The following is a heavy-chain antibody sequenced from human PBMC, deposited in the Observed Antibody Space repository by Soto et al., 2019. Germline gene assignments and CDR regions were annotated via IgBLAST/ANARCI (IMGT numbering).Heavy chain of an antibody. CDR3: ESVVGSSHLYDAFDI. J-gene: IGHJ3*02. V-gene: IGHV4-4*02. D-gene: IGHD6-13*01. CDR2: IYHSGST. Sequence: PSETLSLTCAVSGGSISSSNWWSWVRQPPGKGLEWIGEIYHSGSTNYNPSLKSRVTISVDKSKNQFSLKLSSVTAADTAVYYCESVVGSSHLYDAFDIWGQGTMVTVSS. CDR1: GGSISSSNW.